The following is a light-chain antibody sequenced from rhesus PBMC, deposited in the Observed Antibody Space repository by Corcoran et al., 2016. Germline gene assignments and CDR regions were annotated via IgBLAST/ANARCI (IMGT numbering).Light chain of an antibody. Sequence: DVQMTQSPSSLSASVGDRVTITCRASQDSGHWLAWYQQKPGQAPRLLIYKASTLQSGVPSRFSGSGSGTEFTLTIINLQPEDFATDYCQQHHTTPRTFGQGTKVEIK. J-gene: IGKJ1*01. CDR3: QQHHTTPRT. CDR2: KAS. V-gene: IGKV1-21*01. CDR1: QDSGHW.